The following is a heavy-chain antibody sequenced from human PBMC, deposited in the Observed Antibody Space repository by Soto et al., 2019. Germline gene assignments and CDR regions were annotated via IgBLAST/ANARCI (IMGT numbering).Heavy chain of an antibody. Sequence: QVQLVQSGAEMKMPGSSVKVSCKTSGSIFLTYGISWVRQAPGQGLEWMGGIIPFLGKINHAQIFQDRVTITVDNATSTVYLELTDLISNDTAVYYCARETAHRCASGIPLLPENFDACGQGTLVTVSS. CDR1: GSIFLTYG. V-gene: IGHV1-69*06. CDR3: ARETAHRCASGIPLLPENFDA. D-gene: IGHD3-10*01. CDR2: IIPFLGKI. J-gene: IGHJ4*02.